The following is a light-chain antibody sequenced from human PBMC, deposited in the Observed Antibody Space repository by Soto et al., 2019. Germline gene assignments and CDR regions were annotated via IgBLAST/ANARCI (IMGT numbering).Light chain of an antibody. J-gene: IGLJ1*01. V-gene: IGLV2-23*01. CDR2: EGN. Sequence: QSALTQPASVSGSPGQSITISCTGSSSNIGSYSFVSWYQQHPGKAPKVIIYEGNQRPSGVSNRFSGSKSGNTASLRISGLQVEDEADYYCCSYAGSSTYVFGTGTKLTVL. CDR3: CSYAGSSTYV. CDR1: SSNIGSYSF.